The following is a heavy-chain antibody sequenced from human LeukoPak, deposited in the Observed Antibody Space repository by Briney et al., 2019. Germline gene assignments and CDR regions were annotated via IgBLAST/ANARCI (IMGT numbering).Heavy chain of an antibody. CDR1: GGSISSSTFY. D-gene: IGHD3-3*01. V-gene: IGHV4-39*07. J-gene: IGHJ5*02. CDR2: INHSGST. Sequence: SSETLSLTCTVSGGSISSSTFYWGWIRQPPGKGLEWIGEINHSGSTNYNPSLKSRVTISVDTSKNQFSLKLSSVTAADTAVYYCARGPNLRFLEWAKYRRWFDPWGQGTLVTVSS. CDR3: ARGPNLRFLEWAKYRRWFDP.